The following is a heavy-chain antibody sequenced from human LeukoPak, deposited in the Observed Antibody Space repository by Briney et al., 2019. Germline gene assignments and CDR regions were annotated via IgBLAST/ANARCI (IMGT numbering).Heavy chain of an antibody. J-gene: IGHJ4*02. Sequence: GRSLSLSCAASGFTFSNFAMHWVRQAPGKGLEWVTFIAYDGSNIYYADSVKGRFTISRDNSKNTLYLQMNSLRGEDTAVYYCAREYGSSRYFDYWGQGTPVTVSS. CDR1: GFTFSNFA. CDR3: AREYGSSRYFDY. CDR2: IAYDGSNI. D-gene: IGHD2-15*01. V-gene: IGHV3-30-3*01.